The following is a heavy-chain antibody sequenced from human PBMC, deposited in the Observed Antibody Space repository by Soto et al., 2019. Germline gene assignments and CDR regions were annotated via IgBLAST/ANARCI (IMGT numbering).Heavy chain of an antibody. Sequence: SETLSLTCAVCCGSFSGYYWSWIRQPPGKGLEWIGEINHSGSTNYNPSLKSRVTISVDTSKNQFSLKLSSVTAADTAVYYCARGRIGLGYCSGGSCYSLDYWGQGTLVTVSS. J-gene: IGHJ4*02. V-gene: IGHV4-34*01. CDR1: CGSFSGYY. D-gene: IGHD2-15*01. CDR3: ARGRIGLGYCSGGSCYSLDY. CDR2: INHSGST.